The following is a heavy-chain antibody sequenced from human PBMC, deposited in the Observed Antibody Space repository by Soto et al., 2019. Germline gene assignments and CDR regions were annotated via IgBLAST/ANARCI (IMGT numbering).Heavy chain of an antibody. J-gene: IGHJ6*02. Sequence: SSETLSLTCTVSGGSISSYYWSWIRQPPGKGLEWIGYIYYSGSTNYNPSLKSRVTISVDTSKNQFSLKLSSVTAADTAVYYCARVGPLTTFFPQSYYYYYRMDVWGQGTTVTVSS. V-gene: IGHV4-59*01. CDR2: IYYSGST. D-gene: IGHD4-4*01. CDR3: ARVGPLTTFFPQSYYYYYRMDV. CDR1: GGSISSYY.